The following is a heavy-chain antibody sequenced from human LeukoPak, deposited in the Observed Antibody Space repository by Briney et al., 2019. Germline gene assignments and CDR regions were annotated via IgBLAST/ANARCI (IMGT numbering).Heavy chain of an antibody. J-gene: IGHJ4*02. V-gene: IGHV3-30*02. CDR1: GFTFSSYG. D-gene: IGHD3-22*01. Sequence: GGSLRLSCAASGFTFSSYGMHWVRQAPGKGLEWVAFIRYDGSNKYYADSVKGRFTISRDNSKNTLYLQMNSLRAEDTAVYYCAKDFHYYDSSGYFYFDYWGQGTLVTVSS. CDR2: IRYDGSNK. CDR3: AKDFHYYDSSGYFYFDY.